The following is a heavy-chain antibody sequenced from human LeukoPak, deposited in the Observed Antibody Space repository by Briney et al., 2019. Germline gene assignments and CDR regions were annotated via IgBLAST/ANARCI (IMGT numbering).Heavy chain of an antibody. V-gene: IGHV3-30*03. Sequence: GGSLRLSCAASGFTFASYAMYWVRQAPGRGLEWVAYISYDGRDKYYVDSVKGRFFISKDSSMSTLYLDMNSLRPEDTALYYCVRDLYSRSPYFDVWGQGTLVTVSS. CDR1: GFTFASYA. CDR2: ISYDGRDK. CDR3: VRDLYSRSPYFDV. D-gene: IGHD2-21*01. J-gene: IGHJ4*02.